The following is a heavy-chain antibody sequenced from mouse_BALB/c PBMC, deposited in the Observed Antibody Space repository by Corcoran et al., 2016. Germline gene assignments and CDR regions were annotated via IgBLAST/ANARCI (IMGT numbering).Heavy chain of an antibody. D-gene: IGHD2-4*01. J-gene: IGHJ3*01. CDR3: ARDHYDYDWFAY. V-gene: IGHV1S34*01. CDR2: ISCYNGAT. CDR1: GYSFTGYY. Sequence: LVKTGASVKISCKASGYSFTGYYMHWVKRSHGKSLEWIGYISCYNGATSYNQKFKGKATFTVDTSSSTAYMQFNSLTSEDSAVYYCARDHYDYDWFAYWGQGTLVTVSA.